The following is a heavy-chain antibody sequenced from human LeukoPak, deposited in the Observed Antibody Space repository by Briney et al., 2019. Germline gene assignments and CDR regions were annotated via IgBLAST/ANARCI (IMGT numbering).Heavy chain of an antibody. CDR2: VLYDGRLK. V-gene: IGHV3-30*04. Sequence: PGGSLRLSCAASGFTFNKYTMHWVRQAPGKGLEWVAVVLYDGRLKNNADSVKGRFTISRDNSKNMMYLQMNSLRDEDTALYYCARDNWGGAFDLWGQGTMVTVTS. CDR1: GFTFNKYT. D-gene: IGHD7-27*01. J-gene: IGHJ3*01. CDR3: ARDNWGGAFDL.